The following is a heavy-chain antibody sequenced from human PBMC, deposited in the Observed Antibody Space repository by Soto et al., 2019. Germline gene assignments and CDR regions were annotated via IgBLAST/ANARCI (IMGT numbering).Heavy chain of an antibody. D-gene: IGHD2-8*02. CDR2: ISYDGSNK. V-gene: IGHV3-30*18. J-gene: IGHJ3*02. Sequence: GGSLSSPFAPFGLTFITIGWHWVRQVQAKGLEWVAVISYDGSNKYYADSVKGRFTISRDNSKNTLYLQMNSLRAEDTAVYYCAKDLTPYAGGPDAFDIWGQGTMVTVSS. CDR1: GLTFITIG. CDR3: AKDLTPYAGGPDAFDI.